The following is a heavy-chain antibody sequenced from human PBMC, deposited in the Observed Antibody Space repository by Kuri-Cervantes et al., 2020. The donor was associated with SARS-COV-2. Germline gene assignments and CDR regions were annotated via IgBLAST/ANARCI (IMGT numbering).Heavy chain of an antibody. CDR3: ARQMMSSITIFGVVMTRNWFDP. D-gene: IGHD3-3*01. CDR2: IYYRGST. V-gene: IGHV4-39*01. Sequence: GSLRLSCTVSGGSISSSSYYWGWIRQPPGKGLEWVESIYYRGSTYYNQSLKSRVTISVDTSKNQFSLKLSSVTAADTAVYYCARQMMSSITIFGVVMTRNWFDPWGQGTLVTVSS. J-gene: IGHJ5*02. CDR1: GGSISSSSYY.